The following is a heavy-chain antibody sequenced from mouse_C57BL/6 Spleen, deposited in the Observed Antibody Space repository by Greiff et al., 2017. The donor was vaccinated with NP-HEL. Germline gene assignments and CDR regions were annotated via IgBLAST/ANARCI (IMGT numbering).Heavy chain of an antibody. J-gene: IGHJ3*01. D-gene: IGHD2-4*01. CDR2: IYPGSGST. CDR3: ARPYDYDGSWFAY. Sequence: QVQLQHPGAELVKPGASVKMSCKASGYTFTSYWITWVKQRPGQGLEWIGDIYPGSGSTNYNEKFKSKATLTVDTSSSTAYMQLSSLTSEDSAVYYCARPYDYDGSWFAYWGQGTLVTVSA. CDR1: GYTFTSYW. V-gene: IGHV1-55*01.